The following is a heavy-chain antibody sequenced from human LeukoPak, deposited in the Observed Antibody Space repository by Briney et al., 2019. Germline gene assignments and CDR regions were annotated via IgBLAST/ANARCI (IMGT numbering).Heavy chain of an antibody. CDR2: INHSGST. V-gene: IGHV4-34*01. Sequence: PSETLSLTCAVYGGSFSGYYWSWIRQPPGKGLEWIGEINHSGSTNYNPSLKSRVTISVDTSKNQFSLKLSSVTAADTAVYYCARGATGLRRFGVVRYYFDYWGQGTLVTVSS. CDR3: ARGATGLRRFGVVRYYFDY. CDR1: GGSFSGYY. D-gene: IGHD3-3*01. J-gene: IGHJ4*02.